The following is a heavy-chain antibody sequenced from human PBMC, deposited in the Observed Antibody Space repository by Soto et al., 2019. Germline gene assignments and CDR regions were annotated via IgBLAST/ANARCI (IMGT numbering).Heavy chain of an antibody. CDR1: LITFIGYW. V-gene: IGHV3-7*02. CDR3: STAGGY. CDR2: IRQDGGQM. Sequence: EVQLEQSGGGLVQPGGSLRLSCVASLITFIGYWMSWVRPAPGRGLELVPTIRQDGGQMYYVDSVKGRFTISRDRAKNSMYLQMNSLTVEDTAIYCSSTAGGYWGQGILVTVSS. D-gene: IGHD2-8*02. J-gene: IGHJ4*02.